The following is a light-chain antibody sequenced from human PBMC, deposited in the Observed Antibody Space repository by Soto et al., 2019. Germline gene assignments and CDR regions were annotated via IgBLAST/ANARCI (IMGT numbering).Light chain of an antibody. CDR1: ESLVKSTGYNY. V-gene: IGKV2-28*01. Sequence: DILMTQSALSLPVTPGDPASTSSTSSESLVKSTGYNYLDWYLQKPGQSPQLLIYLGSNRASGVPDRFSGSGSGTDFTLKISRVEAEDVGVYYCLQALQTPPTFGQGTKVDIK. J-gene: IGKJ1*01. CDR2: LGS. CDR3: LQALQTPPT.